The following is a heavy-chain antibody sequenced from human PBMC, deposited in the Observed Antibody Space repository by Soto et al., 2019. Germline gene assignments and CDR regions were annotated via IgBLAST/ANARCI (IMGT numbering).Heavy chain of an antibody. D-gene: IGHD6-13*01. V-gene: IGHV1-2*04. CDR2: INPKNGDT. CDR1: GYIFTDYY. CDR3: ARDQGNSSSWPIDF. Sequence: ASVKVSCKTSGYIFTDYYINWVRQAPGQGLEWMGYINPKNGDTTYEQKFQGWVTMTRDTSVNTAYIDLRSLRFNDTAVYYCARDQGNSSSWPIDFWGQGTQVTVSS. J-gene: IGHJ4*02.